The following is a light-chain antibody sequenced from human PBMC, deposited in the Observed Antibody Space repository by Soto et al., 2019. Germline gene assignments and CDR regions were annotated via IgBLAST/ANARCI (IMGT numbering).Light chain of an antibody. CDR2: EGS. Sequence: QSALTQPASVSGSPGQSITISCTGTSSDVVSYNLVSWYQQHPGKAPKLMIYEGSKRPSGVSNRFSGSKSGNTASLTITGLQPEDEADYYFCTYAGRNTVFGGWTKVTVL. CDR1: SSDVVSYNL. V-gene: IGLV2-23*01. J-gene: IGLJ2*01. CDR3: CTYAGRNTV.